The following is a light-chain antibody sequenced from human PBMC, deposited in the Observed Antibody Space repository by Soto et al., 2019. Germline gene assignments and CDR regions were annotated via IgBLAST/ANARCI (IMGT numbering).Light chain of an antibody. V-gene: IGKV2-30*01. CDR3: MQNIYWPFT. CDR1: QSLLYSDGNTY. J-gene: IGKJ3*01. Sequence: DVVMTQSPLSLPVTLGQPASSSCRSSQSLLYSDGNTYLRWFHQRPGQSPRRLIYQVSTRDTGVPVSFTARGSVTDFTLRISRVEAEYLRVYYCMQNIYWPFTFGPWTKVDFK. CDR2: QVS.